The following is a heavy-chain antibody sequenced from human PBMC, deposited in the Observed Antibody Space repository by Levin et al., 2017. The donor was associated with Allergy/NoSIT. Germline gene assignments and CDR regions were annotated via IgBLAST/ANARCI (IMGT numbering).Heavy chain of an antibody. CDR3: ARERYSSGDIDY. J-gene: IGHJ4*02. CDR2: IYYSGST. D-gene: IGHD6-19*01. V-gene: IGHV4-59*01. Sequence: SCTVSGGSISSYYWSWIRQPPGKGLEWIGYIYYSGSTNYNPSLKSRVTISVDTSKNQFSLKLSSVTAADTAVYYCARERYSSGDIDYWGQGTLVTVSS. CDR1: GGSISSYY.